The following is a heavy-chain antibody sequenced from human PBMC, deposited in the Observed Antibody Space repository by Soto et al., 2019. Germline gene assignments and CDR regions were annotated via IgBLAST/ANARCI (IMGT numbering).Heavy chain of an antibody. CDR3: ARREKSDISYMDV. J-gene: IGHJ6*03. CDR2: ISSNGVGT. Sequence: EVQLVESGGGLVQPGGSLRLSCAASGFTFSNYAMDWVRQAPGKVLEYVSGISSNGVGTYYATSVKDRFTISSDNAKNTLYLQMGILRAEDLAAYYCARREKSDISYMDVWATGTSVTFSS. V-gene: IGHV3-64*01. CDR1: GFTFSNYA.